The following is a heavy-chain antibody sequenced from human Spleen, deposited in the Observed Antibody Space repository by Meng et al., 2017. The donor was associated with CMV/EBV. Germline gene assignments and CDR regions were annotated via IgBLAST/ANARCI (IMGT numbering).Heavy chain of an antibody. CDR2: MNPNSDSA. V-gene: IGHV1-8*03. D-gene: IGHD4-17*01. J-gene: IGHJ2*01. CDR1: GYTFTNYD. Sequence: ASVKVSCKASGYTFTNYDINWVRQATGQGFEWMGWMNPNSDSAGYAQKFQGRVTITWNTSISTAYMDLGSLTSEDTAVYYCARRAYGDYVDWYFDLWGRGTLVTVSS. CDR3: ARRAYGDYVDWYFDL.